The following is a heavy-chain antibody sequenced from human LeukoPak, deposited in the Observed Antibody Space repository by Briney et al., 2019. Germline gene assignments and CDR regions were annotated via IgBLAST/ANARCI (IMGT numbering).Heavy chain of an antibody. CDR3: ARGYLNLDY. D-gene: IGHD1-26*01. J-gene: IGHJ4*02. CDR1: GFTLSSYS. Sequence: TGGSLRLSCAASGFTLSSYSMNWVRQAPVKALEWVSYISSSSSAIYYADSVKGRFTISRDNAKNSLYLQMNSLRAEDTAVYYCARGYLNLDYWGQGTLVTVSS. V-gene: IGHV3-48*01. CDR2: ISSSSSAI.